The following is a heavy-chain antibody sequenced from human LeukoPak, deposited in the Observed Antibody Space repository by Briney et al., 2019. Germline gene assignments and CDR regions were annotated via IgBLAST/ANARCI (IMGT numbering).Heavy chain of an antibody. Sequence: GGSLRLSCAASGFTFSSYNMNWVRQAPGKGLEWVSSITSGSSYIYYADSVKGRFTISRDNAKNSLYLQMDSLRVEDTAVYYCARDPYSGNYGAYYYYYMDVWGKGTTVTISS. CDR1: GFTFSSYN. D-gene: IGHD1-26*01. V-gene: IGHV3-21*06. CDR2: ITSGSSYI. CDR3: ARDPYSGNYGAYYYYYMDV. J-gene: IGHJ6*03.